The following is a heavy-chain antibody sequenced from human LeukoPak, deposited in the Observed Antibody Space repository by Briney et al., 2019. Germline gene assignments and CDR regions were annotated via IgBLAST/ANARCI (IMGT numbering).Heavy chain of an antibody. CDR3: ARHQVSPYYYDSSGYYT. V-gene: IGHV4-30-4*07. CDR1: GGSMNSGGYS. CDR2: IYYGGST. Sequence: SETLSLTCAVSGGSMNSGGYSWSWIRQPPGKGLEWIGYIYYGGSTYYNPSLKSRVTISVDTSKNQFSLNLSSVTAADTAVYYCARHQVSPYYYDSSGYYTWGQGTLVTVSS. D-gene: IGHD3-22*01. J-gene: IGHJ5*02.